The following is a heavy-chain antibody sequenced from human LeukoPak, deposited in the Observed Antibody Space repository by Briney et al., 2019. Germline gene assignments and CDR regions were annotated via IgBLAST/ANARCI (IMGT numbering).Heavy chain of an antibody. Sequence: TGGSLRLSCAASGFTFSSYAMHWVRQAPGKGLEWVAVISYDGSNKYYADSVKGRFTISRDNSKNTLYLQMNSLRAEDTAVYYFSRGPPIYYPFDYWGQGTLVTVSP. CDR1: GFTFSSYA. D-gene: IGHD3-22*01. CDR3: SRGPPIYYPFDY. J-gene: IGHJ4*02. V-gene: IGHV3-30-3*01. CDR2: ISYDGSNK.